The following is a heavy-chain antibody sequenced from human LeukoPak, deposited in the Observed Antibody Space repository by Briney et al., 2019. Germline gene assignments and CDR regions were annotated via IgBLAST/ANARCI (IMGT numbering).Heavy chain of an antibody. V-gene: IGHV4-34*01. D-gene: IGHD4-17*01. J-gene: IGHJ4*02. CDR1: GETFSSYY. CDR2: VNHSGNT. CDR3: ARERSTATEFEY. Sequence: SETLSLTCAVYGETFSSYYWSWIRQPPGKGLEWIGEVNHSGNTNYNPSLKSRVTISINTSKNQFSLKLTPVTAADTAVYYCARERSTATEFEYWGQGTLVIVSS.